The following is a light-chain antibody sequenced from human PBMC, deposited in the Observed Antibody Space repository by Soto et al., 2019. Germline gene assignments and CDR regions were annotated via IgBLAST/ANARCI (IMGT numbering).Light chain of an antibody. CDR3: QQYKNWPPVT. Sequence: ETVMTQSPATLSVSPGESATLSCRASQSVGSNLAWYQQKPGQAPRLLIYAASTRATGIPARFSGSGSGTEFTLTISSLQSEDFALYYCQQYKNWPPVTFRGGTKVEIK. CDR1: QSVGSN. J-gene: IGKJ4*01. V-gene: IGKV3-15*01. CDR2: AAS.